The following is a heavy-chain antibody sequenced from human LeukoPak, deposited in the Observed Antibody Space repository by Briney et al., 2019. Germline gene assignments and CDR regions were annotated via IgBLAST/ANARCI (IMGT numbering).Heavy chain of an antibody. CDR2: IYHSGST. Sequence: SETLSLTCAVSGGSISSSNWWSWVRQPPGKGLEWIGEIYHSGSTNYKPSLKSRVTISLDTSNNQFSLKLTSVTAADTAVYYCATIWGYSRPFHFDFWGQGILVTVSS. CDR3: ATIWGYSRPFHFDF. CDR1: GGSISSSNW. J-gene: IGHJ5*01. D-gene: IGHD5-12*01. V-gene: IGHV4-4*02.